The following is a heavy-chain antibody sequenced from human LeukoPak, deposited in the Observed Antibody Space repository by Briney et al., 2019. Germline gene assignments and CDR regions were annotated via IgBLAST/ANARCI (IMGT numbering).Heavy chain of an antibody. V-gene: IGHV4-39*01. CDR2: IYYSGST. CDR3: ARSVDTAMVPVFDY. J-gene: IGHJ4*02. D-gene: IGHD5-18*01. Sequence: PSQTLSLTCTVSGGSISSGSYYWSWIRQPAGKGLEWIGSIYYSGSTYYNPSLKSRVTISVDTSKNQFSLKLSSVTAADTAVYYCARSVDTAMVPVFDYWGQGTLVTVSS. CDR1: GGSISSGSYY.